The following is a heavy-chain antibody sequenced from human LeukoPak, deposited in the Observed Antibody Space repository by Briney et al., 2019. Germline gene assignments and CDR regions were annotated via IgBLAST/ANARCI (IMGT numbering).Heavy chain of an antibody. D-gene: IGHD3-10*01. J-gene: IGHJ4*02. Sequence: PGGSLRLSCAASGFTFSSYAMHWVRQAPGKGLEWVAVISYDGSNKYYADSVKGRFTIPRDNSKNTLYLQMNSLRAEDTAVYYCARPTITMVRGVITPSFGYWGQGTLVTVSS. CDR1: GFTFSSYA. V-gene: IGHV3-30-3*01. CDR2: ISYDGSNK. CDR3: ARPTITMVRGVITPSFGY.